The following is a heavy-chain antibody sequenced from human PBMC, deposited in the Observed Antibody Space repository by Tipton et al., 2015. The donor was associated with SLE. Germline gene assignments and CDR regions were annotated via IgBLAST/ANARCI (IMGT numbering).Heavy chain of an antibody. D-gene: IGHD3-10*01. Sequence: LRLSCTVSGGSISSYYWSWIRQPPGKGLEWIGYIYYSGSTYSNPSLKSRVTISLDTSKNQFSLKLSSVTAADTAVYYCVRDRGVRGDRFDYWGQGTLVTVSS. CDR3: VRDRGVRGDRFDY. J-gene: IGHJ4*02. V-gene: IGHV4-59*12. CDR1: GGSISSYY. CDR2: IYYSGST.